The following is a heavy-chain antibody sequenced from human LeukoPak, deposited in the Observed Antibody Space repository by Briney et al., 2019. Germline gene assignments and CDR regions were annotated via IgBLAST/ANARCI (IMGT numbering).Heavy chain of an antibody. J-gene: IGHJ4*02. CDR2: IYYSGSN. CDR1: GGSISSYY. CDR3: ARHTAGSGIAARPDY. V-gene: IGHV4-59*08. D-gene: IGHD6-6*01. Sequence: SETLSLTCIVSGGSISSYYWSWIRQPPGKGLEWIGYIYYSGSNNYNPSLKSRVTISVDTSKNLFSLKLSSVTAADTAVYYCARHTAGSGIAARPDYWGQGTLVTVSS.